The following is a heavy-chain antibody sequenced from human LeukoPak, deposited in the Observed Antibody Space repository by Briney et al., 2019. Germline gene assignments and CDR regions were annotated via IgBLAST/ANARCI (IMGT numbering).Heavy chain of an antibody. CDR2: ISGSGGST. Sequence: GGSLRLSCAASGFTFSSYAMSWVRQAPGNGLEWVSAISGSGGSTYYADSVKGRFTISRDNSKNTLYLQMNSLRAEDTAVYYCAKDSSGWYRWNYWGQGTLVTVSS. CDR1: GFTFSSYA. D-gene: IGHD6-19*01. V-gene: IGHV3-23*01. J-gene: IGHJ4*02. CDR3: AKDSSGWYRWNY.